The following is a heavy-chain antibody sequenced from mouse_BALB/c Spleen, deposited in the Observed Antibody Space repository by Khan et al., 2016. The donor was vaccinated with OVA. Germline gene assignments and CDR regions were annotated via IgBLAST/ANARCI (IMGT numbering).Heavy chain of an antibody. CDR2: INTYTGEP. J-gene: IGHJ3*01. CDR3: ARDYGYAY. V-gene: IGHV9-3-1*01. CDR1: GYTFTNYG. D-gene: IGHD1-2*01. Sequence: QIQLVQSGPELKKPGETVKISCKASGYTFTNYGMNWVKQAPGKGLKWMGWINTYTGEPTYADDFKGRFAFSLDTSASPAYLQINNLKNEDTATYFCARDYGYAYWGQGTLVTVSA.